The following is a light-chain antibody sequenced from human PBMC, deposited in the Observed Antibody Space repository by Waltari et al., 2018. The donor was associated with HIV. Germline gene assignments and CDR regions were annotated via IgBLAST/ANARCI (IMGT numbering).Light chain of an antibody. CDR1: SSDVGGYNY. V-gene: IGLV2-14*01. Sequence: QSALTQPASVSGSPGQSFTIPCTGTSSDVGGYNYVSWYQQHPGKAPKLMLYEVSNRPSGVSSHFSGSRSGNTASLTISGLQAEYEAAYYCSSYTSSSTSNVFGTGPKVTVL. CDR2: EVS. J-gene: IGLJ1*01. CDR3: SSYTSSSTSNV.